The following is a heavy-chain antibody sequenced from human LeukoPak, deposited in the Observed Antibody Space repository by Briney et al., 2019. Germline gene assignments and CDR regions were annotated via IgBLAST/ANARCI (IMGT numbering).Heavy chain of an antibody. Sequence: ASVKVSCKASGYTFTSYGISWVRRAPGQGLEWMGWISAYNGNTNYAQKLQGRVTMTTDTSTSTAYMELRSLRSDDTAVYYCARDSRWLAHYGMDVWGQGTTVTVSS. CDR2: ISAYNGNT. J-gene: IGHJ6*02. V-gene: IGHV1-18*01. CDR3: ARDSRWLAHYGMDV. D-gene: IGHD6-19*01. CDR1: GYTFTSYG.